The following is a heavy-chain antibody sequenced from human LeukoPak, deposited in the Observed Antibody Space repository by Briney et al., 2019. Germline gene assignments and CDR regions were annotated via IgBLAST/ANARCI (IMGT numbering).Heavy chain of an antibody. D-gene: IGHD3-10*02. Sequence: GGSLRLSCAASGFTFSSYEMNWVRQAPGKGLDWVSYISSSGSTIYYADSVKGRFTISRDNAKNSLCLQMNSLRAEDTAVYYCAELGITMIGGVWGKGTTVTISS. CDR2: ISSSGSTI. CDR1: GFTFSSYE. V-gene: IGHV3-48*03. CDR3: AELGITMIGGV. J-gene: IGHJ6*04.